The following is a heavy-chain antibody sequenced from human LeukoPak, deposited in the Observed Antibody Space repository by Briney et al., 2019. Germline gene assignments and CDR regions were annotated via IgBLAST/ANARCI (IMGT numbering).Heavy chain of an antibody. Sequence: PSETLSLTCTVSGGSISSYYWSWIRQPPGEGLEWIGYISYSGSTNYNPSLKSRVTISVDTSKNQFSLKLSSVTAADTAVYYCARYVWGSYPTFEDYWGQGTLVTVSS. D-gene: IGHD3-16*02. CDR2: ISYSGST. CDR3: ARYVWGSYPTFEDY. J-gene: IGHJ4*02. CDR1: GGSISSYY. V-gene: IGHV4-59*01.